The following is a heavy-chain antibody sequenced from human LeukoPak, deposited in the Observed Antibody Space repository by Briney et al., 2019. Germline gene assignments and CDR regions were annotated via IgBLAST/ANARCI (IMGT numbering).Heavy chain of an antibody. CDR2: IYSSGTT. V-gene: IGHV3-53*01. CDR3: ARNVRRDDYSRGYYFDY. CDR1: GFTVSSNY. J-gene: IGHJ4*02. D-gene: IGHD5-24*01. Sequence: GGSLRLSCAASGFTVSSNYVSWVRQAPGKGLEWVSVIYSSGTTDYADSVKGRFTISRDNSKNTVYLQMSGLRADDTAVYYCARNVRRDDYSRGYYFDYWGQGTPVTVSS.